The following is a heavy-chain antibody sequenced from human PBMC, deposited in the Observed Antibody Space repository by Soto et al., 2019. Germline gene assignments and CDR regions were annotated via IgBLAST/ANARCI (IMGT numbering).Heavy chain of an antibody. CDR3: ARIKGYSNYYYYYGMDV. Sequence: QVTLKESGPVLVKPTETLTLTCTVSGFSLSNARMGVSWIRQPPGKALEWLAHIFSNDEKSYSTSLKSRLTTSKDTSKSQVVLTMTNMDPVDTATYYCARIKGYSNYYYYYGMDVWGQGTTVTVSS. V-gene: IGHV2-26*01. D-gene: IGHD4-4*01. J-gene: IGHJ6*02. CDR2: IFSNDEK. CDR1: GFSLSNARMG.